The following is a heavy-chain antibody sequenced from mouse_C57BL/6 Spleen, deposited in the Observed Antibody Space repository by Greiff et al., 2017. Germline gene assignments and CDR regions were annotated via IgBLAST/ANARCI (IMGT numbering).Heavy chain of an antibody. CDR2: IDPSDSET. V-gene: IGHV1-52*01. CDR1: GYTFTSYW. CDR3: AIYYDYDGAMDY. D-gene: IGHD2-4*01. J-gene: IGHJ4*01. Sequence: VQLQQPGAELVRPGSSVKLSCKASGYTFTSYWMHWVKQRPIQGLEWIGNIDPSDSETHYNQKFKDKATLTVDKSSSTAYMQLSSLTSEDSAVYYCAIYYDYDGAMDYWGQGTSVTVSS.